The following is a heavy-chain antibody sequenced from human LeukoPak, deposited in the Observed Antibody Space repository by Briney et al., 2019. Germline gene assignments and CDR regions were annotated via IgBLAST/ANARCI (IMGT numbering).Heavy chain of an antibody. J-gene: IGHJ4*02. CDR2: ISGSGDTT. CDR1: GFRFSNNA. CDR3: AKTAMIKVSATSYPKGLNY. Sequence: PGGSLRLSCAASGFRFSNNAMNWVRQAPGKGLEWVSAISGSGDTTYYADPVKGRFTISRDNSRKTLYLHMSSLRADDTALYYCAKTAMIKVSATSYPKGLNYWGQGALVTVSS. V-gene: IGHV3-23*01. D-gene: IGHD3-16*01.